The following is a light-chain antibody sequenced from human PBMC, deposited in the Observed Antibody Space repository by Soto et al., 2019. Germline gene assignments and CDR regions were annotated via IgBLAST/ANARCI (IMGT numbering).Light chain of an antibody. Sequence: EIVLTQSPGTLSLSPGXRATLSCRASQSISSSYLAWYQQKPGQAPRLLIYGASSRATGIPDRFSGSGSGTDFTLTINRLEPEDFAVYYCQQYDSSPRTVGQGTKVDIK. CDR2: GAS. J-gene: IGKJ1*01. CDR3: QQYDSSPRT. V-gene: IGKV3-20*01. CDR1: QSISSSY.